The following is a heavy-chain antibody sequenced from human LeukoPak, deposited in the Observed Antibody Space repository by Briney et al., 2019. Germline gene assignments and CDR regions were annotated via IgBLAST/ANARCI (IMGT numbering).Heavy chain of an antibody. CDR3: ARERFHYDV. CDR1: GFTFSSYW. V-gene: IGHV3-74*01. D-gene: IGHD3-22*01. Sequence: PGGSLRLSCAGSGFTFSSYWMHWVRQAPGKGLVWVARITSDGTDIKYADSVKGRFTLSRDNAKNTLYLQMNSLRVEDTALYYCARERFHYDVWGQGTLVTVSS. CDR2: ITSDGTDI. J-gene: IGHJ4*02.